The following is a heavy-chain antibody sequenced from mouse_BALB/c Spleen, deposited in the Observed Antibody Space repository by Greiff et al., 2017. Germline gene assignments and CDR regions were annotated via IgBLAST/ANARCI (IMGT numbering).Heavy chain of an antibody. D-gene: IGHD1-2*01. Sequence: EVQLQESGPGLVKPSQSLSLTCSVTGYSITSGYYWNWIRQFPGNKLEWMGYISYDGSNNYNPSLKNRISITRDTSKNQFFLKLNSVTTEDTATYYCAREGHYYGYYFDYWGQGTTLTVSS. CDR1: GYSITSGYY. CDR2: ISYDGSN. J-gene: IGHJ2*01. V-gene: IGHV3-6*02. CDR3: AREGHYYGYYFDY.